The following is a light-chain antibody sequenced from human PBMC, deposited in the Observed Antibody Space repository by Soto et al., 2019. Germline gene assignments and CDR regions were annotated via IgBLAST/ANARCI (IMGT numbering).Light chain of an antibody. Sequence: EIVLTQSPGTLSLSPGERATLSCRASQSVSSSYLAWYQQKPGHTPRLLIYGASTRATGIPDRFSGSGSGTDFTLTISRLEPEDFAVYYCQQYGISPITFGQGTRLEIK. CDR1: QSVSSSY. CDR2: GAS. CDR3: QQYGISPIT. V-gene: IGKV3-20*01. J-gene: IGKJ5*01.